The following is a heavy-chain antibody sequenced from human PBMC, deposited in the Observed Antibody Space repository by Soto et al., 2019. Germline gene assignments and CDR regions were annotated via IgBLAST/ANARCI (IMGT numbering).Heavy chain of an antibody. CDR1: GGTSTRYA. D-gene: IGHD3-3*01. CDR2: IVPMFGTS. Sequence: QERLVQSGAEVRKPGSSVKVSCKVTGGTSTRYAINWVRQAPGQGLEWMGGIVPMFGTSKYAQKFQGRVTITAYTSTNIAYMELRSLRSEDTAVYYCNRGSGYDFWSGYLRGQGTLVSVSS. V-gene: IGHV1-69*06. CDR3: NRGSGYDFWSGYL. J-gene: IGHJ4*02.